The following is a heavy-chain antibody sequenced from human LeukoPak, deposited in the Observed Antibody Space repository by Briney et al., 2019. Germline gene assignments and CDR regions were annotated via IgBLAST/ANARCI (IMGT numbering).Heavy chain of an antibody. CDR1: GFTFSSYA. CDR2: ISYDGSNK. CDR3: ARDQGSYYDSSGLDY. Sequence: PGRSLRLSCAASGFTFSSYAMHWVRQAPGKGLEWVAVISYDGSNKYYADSVKGRFTISRDNSKNTLYLQMNSLRAEDTAVYYCARDQGSYYDSSGLDYWGQGTLVTVSS. V-gene: IGHV3-30-3*01. J-gene: IGHJ4*02. D-gene: IGHD3-22*01.